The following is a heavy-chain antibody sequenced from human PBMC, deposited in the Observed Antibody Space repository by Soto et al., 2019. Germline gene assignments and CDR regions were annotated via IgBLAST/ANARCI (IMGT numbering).Heavy chain of an antibody. Sequence: PGGSLRLSCAASGFTFSSYGMHWVRQAPGKGLEWVAIISYDGSNTYYADSVKGRFTISRDNAKNSLYLQMNSPRAEDTAVYYCARDRDGYNPYWGQGTLVTVSS. CDR3: ARDRDGYNPY. D-gene: IGHD5-12*01. J-gene: IGHJ4*02. CDR2: ISYDGSNT. V-gene: IGHV3-30*03. CDR1: GFTFSSYG.